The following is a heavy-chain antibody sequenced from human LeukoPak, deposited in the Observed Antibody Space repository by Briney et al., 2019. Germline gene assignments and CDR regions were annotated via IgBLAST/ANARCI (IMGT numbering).Heavy chain of an antibody. J-gene: IGHJ4*02. D-gene: IGHD3-9*01. V-gene: IGHV1-46*01. CDR3: AREGPDILTGYYAHLFDY. Sequence: GASVKVSCKASGYTFTSYYMHWVRQAPGQGLEWMGIINPSGGSTSYAQKFQGRVTMTRDMSTSTVYMELSSLRSEDTAMYYCAREGPDILTGYYAHLFDYWGQGTLVTVSS. CDR1: GYTFTSYY. CDR2: INPSGGST.